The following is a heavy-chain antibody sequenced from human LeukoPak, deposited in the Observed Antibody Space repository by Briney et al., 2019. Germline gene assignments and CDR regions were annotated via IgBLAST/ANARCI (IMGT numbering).Heavy chain of an antibody. V-gene: IGHV3-30*18. CDR3: AKGLSSYDY. J-gene: IGHJ4*02. CDR1: GFTFSSYG. CDR2: ISYDGSNK. Sequence: GGSLRLSCAASGFTFSSYGMHWVRQAPGKGLEWVAVISYDGSNKYYADSVKGRFTISRDNSKNTLYLQMNSLRAEDTAVYYCAKGLSSYDYWGRGTLVTVSS. D-gene: IGHD6-13*01.